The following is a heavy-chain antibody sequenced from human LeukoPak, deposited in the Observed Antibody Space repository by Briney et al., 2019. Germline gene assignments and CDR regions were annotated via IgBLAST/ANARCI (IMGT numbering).Heavy chain of an antibody. CDR3: ARDLFGFGESSFDY. V-gene: IGHV1-18*01. J-gene: IGHJ4*02. CDR2: ISAYNGNT. D-gene: IGHD3-10*01. Sequence: ASVNVSFKASGYTFTSYGISWVRQAPGQGLEWMGWISAYNGNTNYAQKLQGRVTMTTDTSTSTAYMELRSLRSDDTAVYYCARDLFGFGESSFDYWGQGTLVTVSS. CDR1: GYTFTSYG.